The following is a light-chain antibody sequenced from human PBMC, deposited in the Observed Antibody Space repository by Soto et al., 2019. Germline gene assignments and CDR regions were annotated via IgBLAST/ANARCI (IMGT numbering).Light chain of an antibody. CDR3: SSYAGSNNWV. J-gene: IGLJ3*02. Sequence: QSVLTQPPSASGSPGQSVTISCTGTSSDVGGYNYVSWYQQHPGKAPKLMSYDVSKRPSGVPDRFSGSKSGNTASLTVSGLQAEDEADYYCSSYAGSNNWVFGGGTKLTVL. V-gene: IGLV2-8*01. CDR2: DVS. CDR1: SSDVGGYNY.